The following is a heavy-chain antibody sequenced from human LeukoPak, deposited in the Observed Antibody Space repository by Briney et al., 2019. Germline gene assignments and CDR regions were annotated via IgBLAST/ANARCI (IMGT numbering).Heavy chain of an antibody. Sequence: PSETLSLTCTVSGGSISSSSYYWGRIRQPPGKGLEWIGSIYYSGSTYYNPSLKSRVTISVDTSKNQFSLKLSSVTAADTAVYYCARLRDYDSSGYYPYYFDYWGQGTLVTVSS. CDR3: ARLRDYDSSGYYPYYFDY. V-gene: IGHV4-39*01. CDR2: IYYSGST. CDR1: GGSISSSSYY. J-gene: IGHJ4*02. D-gene: IGHD3-22*01.